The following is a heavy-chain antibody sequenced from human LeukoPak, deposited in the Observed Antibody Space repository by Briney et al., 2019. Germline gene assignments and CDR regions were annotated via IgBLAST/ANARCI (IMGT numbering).Heavy chain of an antibody. D-gene: IGHD3-10*01. CDR3: ARAHGSGSYYNKEYYFDY. J-gene: IGHJ4*02. Sequence: PSETLSLTCTVSGGSISSSSYYWGWIRQPPGKGLEWIGSIYYSGSTYYNPSLKSRVTISVDTSKNQFSLKLSSVTAADTAVYYCARAHGSGSYYNKEYYFDYWGQGTLVTVSS. CDR1: GGSISSSSYY. V-gene: IGHV4-39*07. CDR2: IYYSGST.